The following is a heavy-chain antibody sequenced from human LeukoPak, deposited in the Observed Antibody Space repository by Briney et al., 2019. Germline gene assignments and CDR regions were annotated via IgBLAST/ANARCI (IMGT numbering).Heavy chain of an antibody. CDR2: IKQDGSEK. D-gene: IGHD1-26*01. V-gene: IGHV3-7*01. CDR3: ARAVSGTYYGPGWLY. Sequence: PGGSLRLSCAASGFTFSRYWMSWVRQAPGKGLEWVANIKQDGSEKFYVDSVKGRFTISRDNAKNSLYLQMNSLRAEDTALYYCARAVSGTYYGPGWLYWGQGTLVTVSS. J-gene: IGHJ4*02. CDR1: GFTFSRYW.